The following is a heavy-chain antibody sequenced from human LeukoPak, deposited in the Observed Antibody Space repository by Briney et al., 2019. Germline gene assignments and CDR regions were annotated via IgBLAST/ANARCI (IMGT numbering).Heavy chain of an antibody. Sequence: SETLSLTCTVSGGSISSYYWSWIRQPPGKGLEWIGYIYYSGSTNYNPSLKSRVTISVDTSKNQFSLKLSSVTAADTAVYYCARTTTVTLDYYYYMDVWGKGTTVTISS. D-gene: IGHD4-17*01. CDR1: GGSISSYY. CDR2: IYYSGST. J-gene: IGHJ6*03. CDR3: ARTTTVTLDYYYYMDV. V-gene: IGHV4-59*01.